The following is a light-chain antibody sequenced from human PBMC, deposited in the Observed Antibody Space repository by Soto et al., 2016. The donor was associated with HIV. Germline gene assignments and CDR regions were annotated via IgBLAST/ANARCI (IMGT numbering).Light chain of an antibody. CDR1: NIGSRS. CDR2: DDR. CDR3: QVWDSSSDHPV. Sequence: SYELTQPPSVSVAPGKTALITCGGNNIGSRSVHWYQQKPGQAPVLVVYDDRKRPSGIPERFSGSNSGNTATLTISRVEVGDEADYYCQVWDSSSDHPVFGGGTKLTVL. J-gene: IGLJ2*01. V-gene: IGLV3-21*03.